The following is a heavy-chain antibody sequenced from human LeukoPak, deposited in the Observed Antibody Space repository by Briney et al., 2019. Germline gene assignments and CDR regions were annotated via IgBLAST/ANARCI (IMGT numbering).Heavy chain of an antibody. Sequence: PSETLSLTCTVSGGSISSSSYYWGWIRQPPGKGLEWIGSIYYSGSTYYNPSLKSRVTISVDTSKNQFSLKLSSVTAADTAVYYCARGLLVRGKDGYYYYGMDVWGQGTTVTVSS. V-gene: IGHV4-39*01. J-gene: IGHJ6*02. D-gene: IGHD3-10*01. CDR1: GGSISSSSYY. CDR2: IYYSGST. CDR3: ARGLLVRGKDGYYYYGMDV.